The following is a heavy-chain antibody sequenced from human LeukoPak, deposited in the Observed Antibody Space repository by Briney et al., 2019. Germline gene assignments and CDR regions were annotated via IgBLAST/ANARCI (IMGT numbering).Heavy chain of an antibody. CDR1: GGSISSYY. CDR3: ARDRAVAGTGGY. CDR2: IFYSGST. J-gene: IGHJ4*02. Sequence: PSETLSLTCTVSGGSISSYYWSWIRQPPGKGLEWIGYIFYSGSTNYNPSLKSRVTISVDTSKNQFSLKLSSVTAADTAVYYCARDRAVAGTGGYWGQGTLVTVSS. D-gene: IGHD6-19*01. V-gene: IGHV4-59*12.